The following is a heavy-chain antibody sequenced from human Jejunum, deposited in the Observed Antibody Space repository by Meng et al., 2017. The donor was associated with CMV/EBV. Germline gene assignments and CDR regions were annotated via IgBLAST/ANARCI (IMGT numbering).Heavy chain of an antibody. CDR2: IYYSGST. CDR1: ISSYY. Sequence: ISSYYWNWIRQPPGKGLEWMGYIYYSGSTKYNPSLKSRVTISVDTSKNQISLKLSFVTAADTAVYYCARGDHCGTTACYPHWFDPWGQGTLVTVSS. D-gene: IGHD2-2*01. J-gene: IGHJ5*02. V-gene: IGHV4-59*01. CDR3: ARGDHCGTTACYPHWFDP.